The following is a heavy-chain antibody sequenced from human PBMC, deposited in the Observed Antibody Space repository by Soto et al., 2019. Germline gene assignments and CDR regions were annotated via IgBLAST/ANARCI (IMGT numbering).Heavy chain of an antibody. CDR1: GFTFSDHY. J-gene: IGHJ3*02. CDR3: ARVYSSGGYDAFDI. D-gene: IGHD6-19*01. V-gene: IGHV3-72*01. Sequence: EVQLVESGGGLVQPGGSLRLSCAASGFTFSDHYMDWVRQAPGKGLEWVGRTRNKANSYTTEYAASVKGRFTISRDYSKSSLYLQMNSLKTEDTAVYYCARVYSSGGYDAFDIWGQGTMVTVSS. CDR2: TRNKANSYTT.